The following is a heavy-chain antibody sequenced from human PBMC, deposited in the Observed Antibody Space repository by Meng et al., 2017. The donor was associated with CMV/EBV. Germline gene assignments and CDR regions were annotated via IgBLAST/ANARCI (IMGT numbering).Heavy chain of an antibody. Sequence: GESLKISCAASGFTFSSYAMHWVRQAPGKGLEWVAVISYDGSNKYYADSVKGRFTISRDNSKNTLYLQMNSLRAEDTAVYYCARDLWPAAIRTPYYYGMDVWGQGTTVTVS. D-gene: IGHD2-2*01. V-gene: IGHV3-30*04. CDR3: ARDLWPAAIRTPYYYGMDV. CDR1: GFTFSSYA. J-gene: IGHJ6*02. CDR2: ISYDGSNK.